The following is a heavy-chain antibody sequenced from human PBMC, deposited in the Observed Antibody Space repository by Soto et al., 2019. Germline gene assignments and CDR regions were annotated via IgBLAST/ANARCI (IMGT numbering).Heavy chain of an antibody. CDR2: IIPIFGTA. D-gene: IGHD6-13*01. Sequence: SVKVSCKASGGTFGSYASRWVRQAPGQGLDWMGGIIPIFGTANYAQKFQGRVTITADESTSTAYMELSSLRSEDTAVYYFARESIAAADYYYYYGMDVWGQGTTVTVSS. V-gene: IGHV1-69*13. CDR3: ARESIAAADYYYYYGMDV. CDR1: GGTFGSYA. J-gene: IGHJ6*02.